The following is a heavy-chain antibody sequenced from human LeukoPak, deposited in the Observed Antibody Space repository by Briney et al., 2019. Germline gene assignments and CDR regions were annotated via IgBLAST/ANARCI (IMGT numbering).Heavy chain of an antibody. CDR3: ARSLLTGTSAYWYFDL. D-gene: IGHD3-9*01. Sequence: GESLKISCKGSGYSFTSYWIGWVRQMPGKGLEWMGIIYPGDSDTRYSPSFQGQVTISADKSISTAYLQWSSLKASDTAMYYCARSLLTGTSAYWYFDLWGRGTLVTVSS. J-gene: IGHJ2*01. CDR2: IYPGDSDT. CDR1: GYSFTSYW. V-gene: IGHV5-51*01.